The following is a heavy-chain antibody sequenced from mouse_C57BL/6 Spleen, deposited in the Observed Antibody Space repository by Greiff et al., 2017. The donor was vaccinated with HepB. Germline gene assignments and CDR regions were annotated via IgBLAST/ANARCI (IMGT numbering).Heavy chain of an antibody. J-gene: IGHJ4*01. CDR3: ARALYYYGSRGAMDY. Sequence: EVKLMESGGGLVKPGGSLKLSCAASGFTFSSYAMSWVRQTPEKRLEWVATISDGGSYTYYPDNVKGRFTISRDNAKNNLYLQMSHLKSEDTAMYYCARALYYYGSRGAMDYWGQGTSVTVSS. V-gene: IGHV5-4*03. CDR2: ISDGGSYT. D-gene: IGHD1-1*01. CDR1: GFTFSSYA.